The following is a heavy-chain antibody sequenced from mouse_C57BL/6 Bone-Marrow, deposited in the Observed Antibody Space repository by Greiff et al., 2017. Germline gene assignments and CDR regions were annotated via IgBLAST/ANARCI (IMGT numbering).Heavy chain of an antibody. CDR2: IRSKSNNYAT. J-gene: IGHJ4*01. CDR1: GFSFNTYA. D-gene: IGHD1-1*01. Sequence: EVHLVESGGGLVQPKGSLKLSCAASGFSFNTYAMNWVRQAPGKGLEWVARIRSKSNNYATYYADSVKDRFTISRDDSESMLYLQMNNLKTEDTAMYYCVRQYGSSYAMDYWGQGTSVTVSS. V-gene: IGHV10-1*01. CDR3: VRQYGSSYAMDY.